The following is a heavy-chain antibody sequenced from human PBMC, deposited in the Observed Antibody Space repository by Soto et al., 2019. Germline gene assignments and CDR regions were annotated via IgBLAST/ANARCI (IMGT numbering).Heavy chain of an antibody. D-gene: IGHD3-3*01. CDR1: GFTFSSYA. CDR2: ISYDGSNK. CDR3: ARPKRDLRFLEWSYYFDY. V-gene: IGHV3-30-3*01. J-gene: IGHJ4*02. Sequence: QVQLVESGGGVVQPGRSLRLSCAASGFTFSSYAMHWVRQAPGKGLEWVAVISYDGSNKYYADSVKGRFSISRDNSKNTLYLQMNSLRAEDTAVYYCARPKRDLRFLEWSYYFDYWGQGTLVTVSS.